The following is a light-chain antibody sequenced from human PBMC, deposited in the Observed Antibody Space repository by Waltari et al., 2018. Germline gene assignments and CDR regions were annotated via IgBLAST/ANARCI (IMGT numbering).Light chain of an antibody. J-gene: IGKJ3*01. V-gene: IGKV1-27*01. Sequence: DIQMTQSPSSLSAFVGDRVTITCRASQGISNYLAWYQQKPGEVPKLLISAASTLQSGVPSRFSGSGSGTDFTLTISSLQPEDVATYYCQNYNSAPFTFGPGTNVDIK. CDR1: QGISNY. CDR3: QNYNSAPFT. CDR2: AAS.